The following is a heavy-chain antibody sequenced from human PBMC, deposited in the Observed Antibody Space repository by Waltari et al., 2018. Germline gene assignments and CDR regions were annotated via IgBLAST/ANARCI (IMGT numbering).Heavy chain of an antibody. V-gene: IGHV3-30*02. CDR2: IQYDGRNK. Sequence: VQLVKSGVGVFQPGVSLSFSCAGSGSASWSSGMRWVRQAPGKGLGWVAFIQYDGRNKYNVDSVRGRFTISRDNSKNTLYLQMSSLGIDDTAVYYCVKESPEAGRDYWGQGTLVTVS. J-gene: IGHJ4*02. D-gene: IGHD1-26*01. CDR1: GSASWSSG. CDR3: VKESPEAGRDY.